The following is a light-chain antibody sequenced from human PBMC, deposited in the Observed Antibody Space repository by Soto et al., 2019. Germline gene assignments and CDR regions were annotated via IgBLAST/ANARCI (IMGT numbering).Light chain of an antibody. CDR2: GAS. J-gene: IGKJ5*01. V-gene: IGKV3-15*01. CDR1: QSVSSN. Sequence: EIVMTQSPVTLSVSPGERATLSCRASQSVSSNLAWYQQKPGQAPRLLIYGASTRATGIPARFSGSGSGAEFTLTISSLQSEDFAVYYCQQYYDWPITFGQGTRLEIK. CDR3: QQYYDWPIT.